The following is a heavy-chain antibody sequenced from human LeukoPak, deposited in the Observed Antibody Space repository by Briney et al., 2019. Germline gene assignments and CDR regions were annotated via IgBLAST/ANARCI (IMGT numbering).Heavy chain of an antibody. CDR2: ISGNGVST. V-gene: IGHV3-23*01. D-gene: IGHD4-11*01. CDR1: GFTFNSYA. J-gene: IGHJ4*02. CDR3: AKGRGYSNEGPGY. Sequence: GGSLRLSCAGSGFTFNSYAMSWVRQAPGKGLEWVSGISGNGVSTYYADSVKGRFTISRDNSKNTLDLQMNSLRAEDTAVYYCAKGRGYSNEGPGYWGQGTLGTVSS.